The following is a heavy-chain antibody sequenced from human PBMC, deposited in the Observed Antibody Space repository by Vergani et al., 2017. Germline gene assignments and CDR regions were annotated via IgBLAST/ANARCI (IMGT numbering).Heavy chain of an antibody. CDR3: ARDPTMIVVGPLDY. D-gene: IGHD3-22*01. Sequence: EVQLVESGGGLVKPGGSLRLSCAASGFTFSSYSMNWVRQAPGKGLEWVSSISSSSSYIYYADSVKGRFTISRDNAKNSLYLQMNSLRAEDTAVYYCARDPTMIVVGPLDYWGQGTLVTVSS. CDR1: GFTFSSYS. CDR2: ISSSSSYI. J-gene: IGHJ4*02. V-gene: IGHV3-21*01.